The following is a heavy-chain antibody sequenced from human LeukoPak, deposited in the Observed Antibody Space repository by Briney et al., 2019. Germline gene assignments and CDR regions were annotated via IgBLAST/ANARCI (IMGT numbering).Heavy chain of an antibody. CDR3: ARDLSGNSYGHYIQN. J-gene: IGHJ4*02. D-gene: IGHD5-18*01. Sequence: SETLSLTCTVSGGSISSSSYYWGWIRQPPGRGLEWIGSIYYSGSTYYNPSLKSRVTISVDTSKNQFSLKLSSVTAADTAVYYCARDLSGNSYGHYIQNWGQGTLVTVSS. V-gene: IGHV4-39*07. CDR2: IYYSGST. CDR1: GGSISSSSYY.